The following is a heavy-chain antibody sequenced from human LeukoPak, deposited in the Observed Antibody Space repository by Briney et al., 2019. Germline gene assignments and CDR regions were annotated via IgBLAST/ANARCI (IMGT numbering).Heavy chain of an antibody. CDR3: ARNPISTVRGIIDYYSYMDV. D-gene: IGHD3-10*01. CDR2: IIPISGTA. J-gene: IGHJ6*03. Sequence: SVKVSCKASGGTFSNTYAINWMRQAPGQGLGWMGGIIPISGTANFAQNFQGRVTFTADESTSTAYMELTSLRSEDTAVYYCARNPISTVRGIIDYYSYMDVWGKGTTVTVSS. V-gene: IGHV1-69*01. CDR1: GGTFSNTYA.